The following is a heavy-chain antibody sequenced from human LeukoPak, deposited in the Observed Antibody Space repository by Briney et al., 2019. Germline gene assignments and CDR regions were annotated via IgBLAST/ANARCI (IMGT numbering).Heavy chain of an antibody. CDR3: ARDHTYYYDSSGYYSRFDY. J-gene: IGHJ4*02. CDR1: GYTFTSYG. Sequence: GASAKVSCKASGYTFTSYGISWVRQAPGQGLEWMGWISAYNGDTNYAQKLQGRVTMTTDTSTSTAYMELRSLRSDDTAVYYCARDHTYYYDSSGYYSRFDYWGQGTLVTVSS. CDR2: ISAYNGDT. D-gene: IGHD3-22*01. V-gene: IGHV1-18*01.